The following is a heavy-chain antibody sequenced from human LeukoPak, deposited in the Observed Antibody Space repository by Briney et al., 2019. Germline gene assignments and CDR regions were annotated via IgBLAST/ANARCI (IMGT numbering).Heavy chain of an antibody. CDR2: IYHSGST. CDR1: GYSISSGYY. J-gene: IGHJ4*02. Sequence: SETLSLTCTVSGYSISSGYYWGWIRQPPGKGLEWIGSIYHSGSTYYNPSLKSRVTISVDTSKNQFSLKLSSVTAADTAVYYRARQTRYFDYWGQGTLVTVSS. CDR3: ARQTRYFDY. V-gene: IGHV4-38-2*02.